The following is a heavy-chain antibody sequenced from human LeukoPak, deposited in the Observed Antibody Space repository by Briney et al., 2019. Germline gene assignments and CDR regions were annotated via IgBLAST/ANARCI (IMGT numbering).Heavy chain of an antibody. D-gene: IGHD5-12*01. CDR3: ARDQGGYDPYPFDY. CDR2: IKQDGSEK. J-gene: IGHJ4*02. CDR1: GFTFSSYW. Sequence: GGSLRLSCAASGFTFSSYWMSWVRQAPGKGLEWVANIKQDGSEKYYVDSVKGRFTISRDNAKNSLYLQMNSLRAEDTAAYYCARDQGGYDPYPFDYWGQGTLVTVSS. V-gene: IGHV3-7*03.